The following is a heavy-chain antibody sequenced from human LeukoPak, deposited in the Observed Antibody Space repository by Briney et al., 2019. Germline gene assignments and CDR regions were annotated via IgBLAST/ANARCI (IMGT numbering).Heavy chain of an antibody. Sequence: PGGSLRLSCAASGFTFSSYAMHWVRQAPGKGLEWVAVISYDGSNKYYADSVKGRFTISRDNSKNTLYLQMNSLRAEDTAVYYCAREAYDSSGYYYGWGGGLGVSPLDYWGQGTLVTVSS. V-gene: IGHV3-30-3*01. CDR2: ISYDGSNK. CDR3: AREAYDSSGYYYGWGGGLGVSPLDY. D-gene: IGHD3-22*01. CDR1: GFTFSSYA. J-gene: IGHJ4*02.